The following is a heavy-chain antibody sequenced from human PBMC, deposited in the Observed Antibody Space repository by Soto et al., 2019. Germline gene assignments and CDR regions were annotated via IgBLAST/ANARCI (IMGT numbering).Heavy chain of an antibody. Sequence: SQALSLTCAISGDSASSNSAAWNWIRQSPSRGLEWLGRTYYRSKWYNDYAVSVKSRITINPDTSKNQFSLQLNSVTPEDTAVYYCARGGSGWYGNWFDPWGQGTLVTVSS. V-gene: IGHV6-1*01. J-gene: IGHJ5*02. CDR2: TYYRSKWYN. CDR1: GDSASSNSAA. CDR3: ARGGSGWYGNWFDP. D-gene: IGHD6-19*01.